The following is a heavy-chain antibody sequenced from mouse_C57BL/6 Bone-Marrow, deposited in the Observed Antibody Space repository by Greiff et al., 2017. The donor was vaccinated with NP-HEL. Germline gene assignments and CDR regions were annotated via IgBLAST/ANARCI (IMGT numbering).Heavy chain of an antibody. Sequence: EVQGVESGGGLVQPGGSLKLSCAASGFTFSDYGMAWVRQAPRKGPEWVAFISNLAYSIYYADTVTGRFTITRENAKNTLYLSMSSLRAEDTAMYYCARHRQGDAMDYWGQGTSVTVSS. CDR1: GFTFSDYG. J-gene: IGHJ4*01. D-gene: IGHD6-1*01. V-gene: IGHV5-15*01. CDR3: ARHRQGDAMDY. CDR2: ISNLAYSI.